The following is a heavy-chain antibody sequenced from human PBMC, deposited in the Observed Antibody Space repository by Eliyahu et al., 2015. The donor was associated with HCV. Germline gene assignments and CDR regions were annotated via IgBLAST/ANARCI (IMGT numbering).Heavy chain of an antibody. CDR1: GFTFSSYG. CDR2: IWYDGSNK. Sequence: QVQLVESGGGVVQPGRSLRLXCAASGFTFSSYGMHWVRQAPGKGLEWVAVIWYDGSNKYYADSVKGRFTISRDNSKNTLYLQMNSLRAEDTAVYYCARDQGGFNWFDPWGQGTLVTVSS. V-gene: IGHV3-33*01. J-gene: IGHJ5*02. CDR3: ARDQGGFNWFDP.